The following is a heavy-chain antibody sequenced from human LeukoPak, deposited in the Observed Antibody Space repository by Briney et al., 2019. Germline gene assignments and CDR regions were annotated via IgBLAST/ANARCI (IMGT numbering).Heavy chain of an antibody. D-gene: IGHD5-12*01. V-gene: IGHV1-69*06. CDR2: IIPIFGTA. CDR1: GGAFSSCA. CDR3: ARAFSSGYDRWIYYFDY. Sequence: SVKVSCKATGGAFSSCAISWVRQAPGQGLEWMGGIIPIFGTANYAQKFQGRVTITADKSTSTACMELSSLRSEDTAVYYCARAFSSGYDRWIYYFDYWGQGTLVTVSS. J-gene: IGHJ4*02.